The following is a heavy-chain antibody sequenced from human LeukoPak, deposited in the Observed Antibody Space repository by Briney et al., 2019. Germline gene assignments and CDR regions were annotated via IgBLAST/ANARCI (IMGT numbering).Heavy chain of an antibody. J-gene: IGHJ6*03. D-gene: IGHD3-22*01. Sequence: PSETLSLTCTVSGGSISSSSYYWGWIRQPPGKGLEWIGSIYYSGSTYYNPSLKSRVTISVDTSKNQFSLKLSSVTAADTAAYYCANILGYYDSSGYYYFRYYYYMDVWGIGTTVTVSS. CDR1: GGSISSSSYY. CDR2: IYYSGST. V-gene: IGHV4-39*01. CDR3: ANILGYYDSSGYYYFRYYYYMDV.